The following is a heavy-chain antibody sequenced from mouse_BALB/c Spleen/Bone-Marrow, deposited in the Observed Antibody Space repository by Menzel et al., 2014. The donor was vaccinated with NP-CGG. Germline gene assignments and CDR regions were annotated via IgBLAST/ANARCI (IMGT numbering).Heavy chain of an antibody. CDR3: ARDDDSYAMDY. D-gene: IGHD2-3*01. Sequence: QVQLKQSGPGLVAPSQSVSTPCTVSGFSLTSYSVHWVRQPPGKGLEWLGVIWAGGSTNYNSALMSRLSISKDNSKSQVFLKMSSLQTDDTAMFYCARDDDSYAMDYWGQGTSVTVSS. CDR2: IWAGGST. J-gene: IGHJ4*01. CDR1: GFSLTSYS. V-gene: IGHV2-9*02.